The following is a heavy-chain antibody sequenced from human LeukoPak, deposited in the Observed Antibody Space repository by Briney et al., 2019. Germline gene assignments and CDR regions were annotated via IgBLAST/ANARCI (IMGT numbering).Heavy chain of an antibody. CDR1: GSTFSSYA. J-gene: IGHJ6*02. D-gene: IGHD3-22*01. Sequence: PVKVSCKASGSTFSSYAISWVRQAPGQGLEWMGGIIPIFGTANYAQKFQGRVTITADESTSTAYMELSSLRSEDTAVYYCARMDLYDSSPYYYYGMDVWGQGTTVTVSS. V-gene: IGHV1-69*13. CDR3: ARMDLYDSSPYYYYGMDV. CDR2: IIPIFGTA.